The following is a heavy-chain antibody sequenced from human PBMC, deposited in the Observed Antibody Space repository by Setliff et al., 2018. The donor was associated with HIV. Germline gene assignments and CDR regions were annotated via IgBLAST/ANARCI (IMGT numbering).Heavy chain of an antibody. CDR1: GGSISSYY. CDR3: AREHDYSNYRRLDS. CDR2: IHHSGSS. V-gene: IGHV4-4*08. J-gene: IGHJ4*02. Sequence: PSETLSLTCTVSGGSISSYYWSWIRQPPGKGLEWIGYIHHSGSSDYTPSLRSRVTMSVDTSKNQFSLKLTSVTAADTAVYYCAREHDYSNYRRLDSWGQGILVTSPQ. D-gene: IGHD4-4*01.